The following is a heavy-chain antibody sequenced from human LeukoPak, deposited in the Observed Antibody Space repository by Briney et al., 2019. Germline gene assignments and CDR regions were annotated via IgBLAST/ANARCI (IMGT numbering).Heavy chain of an antibody. J-gene: IGHJ5*02. Sequence: SETLSLTCAVYGGSFSGYYWSWIRQPPGKGLEWIGEINHSGSTNYNPSLKSRVAISVDTSKNQFSLKLSSVTAADTAVYYCASGSANWFDPWGQGTLVTVSS. CDR1: GGSFSGYY. CDR3: ASGSANWFDP. CDR2: INHSGST. V-gene: IGHV4-34*01.